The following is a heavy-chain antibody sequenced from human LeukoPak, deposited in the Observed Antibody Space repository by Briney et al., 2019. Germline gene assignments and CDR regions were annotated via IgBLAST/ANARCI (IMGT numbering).Heavy chain of an antibody. CDR3: ARLSYSSSWPTFDY. CDR1: GGSISSYY. V-gene: IGHV4-59*08. D-gene: IGHD6-13*01. CDR2: IYYSGST. Sequence: SETLSLTCTVSGGSISSYYWSWIRQPPGKGLGWIGYIYYSGSTNYNPSLKSRVTISVDTSKNQFSLKLSSVTAADTAVYYCARLSYSSSWPTFDYWGQGTLVTVSS. J-gene: IGHJ4*02.